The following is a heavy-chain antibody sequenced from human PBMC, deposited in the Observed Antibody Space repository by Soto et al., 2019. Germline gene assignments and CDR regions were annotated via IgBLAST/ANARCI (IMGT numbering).Heavy chain of an antibody. CDR1: GFTVSSNY. Sequence: PGGSLRLSCAASGFTVSSNYMSWVRQAPGKGLEWVSVIYSGGSTYYADSVKGRFTISRDNSKNTLYLQMNSLRAEDTAVYYCARESVDTAMADYYYYGMDVWGQGTTVTVSS. J-gene: IGHJ6*02. CDR3: ARESVDTAMADYYYYGMDV. D-gene: IGHD5-18*01. V-gene: IGHV3-66*01. CDR2: IYSGGST.